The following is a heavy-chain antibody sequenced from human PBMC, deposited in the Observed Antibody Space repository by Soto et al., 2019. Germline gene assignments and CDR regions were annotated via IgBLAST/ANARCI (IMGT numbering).Heavy chain of an antibody. J-gene: IGHJ4*02. Sequence: EVQLVESGGGLVQPGGSLRLSCAASGFTVSSNYMSWVRQAPGKGLEWVSVIYSGGSTYYADSMKGRFTISRDNSKNTLYLQMNSLRAEDTAVYYCARVNSGWPYFDYWGQGTLVTVSS. CDR3: ARVNSGWPYFDY. D-gene: IGHD6-19*01. CDR2: IYSGGST. V-gene: IGHV3-66*01. CDR1: GFTVSSNY.